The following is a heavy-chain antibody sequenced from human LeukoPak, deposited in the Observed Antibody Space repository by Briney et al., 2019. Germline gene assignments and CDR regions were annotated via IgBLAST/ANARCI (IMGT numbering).Heavy chain of an antibody. V-gene: IGHV4-31*03. Sequence: PSQTLSLTCTVSGGSISSGGYYWSWIRQHPGKGPEWIGYIYYSGSTYYNPSLKSRVTISVDTSKNQFSLKLSSVTAADTAVYYCARGVYNWNDGYYFDYWGQGTLVTVSS. D-gene: IGHD1-20*01. CDR1: GGSISSGGYY. CDR3: ARGVYNWNDGYYFDY. J-gene: IGHJ4*02. CDR2: IYYSGST.